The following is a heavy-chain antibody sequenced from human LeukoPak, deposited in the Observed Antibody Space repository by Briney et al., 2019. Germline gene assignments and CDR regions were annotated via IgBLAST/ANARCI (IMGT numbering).Heavy chain of an antibody. CDR3: AREILGGFNLGAY. V-gene: IGHV4-39*06. D-gene: IGHD3-16*01. J-gene: IGHJ4*02. Sequence: SETLSLTCAVSGGSISSSSYYWGCIRQPPGKGLEWIGEIHRSGSPNYNPSLQSRVTISIDRSRNQIVLELSSVTAADTAVYYCAREILGGFNLGAYWAQGTLVTVSS. CDR1: GGSISSSSYY. CDR2: IHRSGSP.